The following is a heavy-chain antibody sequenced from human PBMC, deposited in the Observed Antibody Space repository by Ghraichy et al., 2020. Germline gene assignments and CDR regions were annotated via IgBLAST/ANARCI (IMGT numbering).Heavy chain of an antibody. J-gene: IGHJ4*02. D-gene: IGHD2-8*01. CDR1: GFTFSSYA. CDR2: ISYDGSNK. Sequence: GGSLRLSCAASGFTFSSYAMHWVRQAPGKGLEWVAVISYDGSNKYYADSVKGRFTISRDNSKNTLYLQMNSLRAEDTAVYYCARPTLGYCTNGVCYTLRYWGQGTLDTVSS. V-gene: IGHV3-30-3*01. CDR3: ARPTLGYCTNGVCYTLRY.